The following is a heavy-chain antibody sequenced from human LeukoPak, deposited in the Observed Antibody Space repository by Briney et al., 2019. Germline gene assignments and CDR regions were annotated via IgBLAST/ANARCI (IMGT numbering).Heavy chain of an antibody. D-gene: IGHD3-3*01. Sequence: ASVKVSCKASGYTFTSYGISWVRQAPGQGLEWMGWISVYNGNTNYAQKLQGRVTMTTDTSTSTAYMELRSLRSDDTAVYYCARSQAFGVVISYYMDVWGKGTTVTVSS. CDR3: ARSQAFGVVISYYMDV. J-gene: IGHJ6*03. CDR1: GYTFTSYG. CDR2: ISVYNGNT. V-gene: IGHV1-18*01.